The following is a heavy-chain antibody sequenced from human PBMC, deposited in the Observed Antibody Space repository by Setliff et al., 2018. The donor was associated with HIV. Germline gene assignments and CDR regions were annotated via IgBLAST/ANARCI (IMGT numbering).Heavy chain of an antibody. V-gene: IGHV1-46*01. CDR1: GHTFTKYY. J-gene: IGHJ6*02. CDR3: ARDHCSSSGCYEYSYYGMDV. CDR2: INPTGGST. D-gene: IGHD2-2*01. Sequence: ASVKVSCKASGHTFTKYYMHWVRQAPGQGLEWMGVINPTGGSTRNTQKFQGRVTMTRDTSISTAYMEVSRLRSDDTAVYYCARDHCSSSGCYEYSYYGMDVWGQGTTVTVSS.